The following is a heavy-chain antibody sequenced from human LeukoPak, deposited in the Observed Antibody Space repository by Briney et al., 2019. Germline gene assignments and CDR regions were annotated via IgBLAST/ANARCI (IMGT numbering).Heavy chain of an antibody. J-gene: IGHJ6*03. CDR1: GGSISSYY. Sequence: SETLSLTCTVSGGSISSYYWSWIRQPPGKGLEWIGYIYYSGSTNYNPSLKSRVTISVDTSKNQFSLKLSSVTAADTAVYYCARGSYDLWSGYYNPGGYYYMDVWGKGTTVTVSS. CDR2: IYYSGST. D-gene: IGHD3-3*01. CDR3: ARGSYDLWSGYYNPGGYYYMDV. V-gene: IGHV4-59*01.